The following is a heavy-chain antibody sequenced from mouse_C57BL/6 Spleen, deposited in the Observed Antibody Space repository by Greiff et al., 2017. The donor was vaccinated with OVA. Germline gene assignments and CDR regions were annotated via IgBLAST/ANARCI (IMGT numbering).Heavy chain of an antibody. CDR1: GFTFSDYG. CDR3: ARVYYGSRRAPYARDY. J-gene: IGHJ4*01. CDR2: ISSGSSTI. V-gene: IGHV5-17*01. Sequence: DVKLVESGGGLVKPGGSLKLSCAASGFTFSDYGMHWVRQAPEKGLEWVAYISSGSSTIYYADTVKGRFTISRDNAKNTLFLQMTVLGSDDTAMYYCARVYYGSRRAPYARDYWGQGPSPPVPS. D-gene: IGHD1-1*01.